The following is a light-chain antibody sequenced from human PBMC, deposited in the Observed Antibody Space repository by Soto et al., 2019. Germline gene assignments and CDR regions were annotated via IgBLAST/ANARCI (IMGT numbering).Light chain of an antibody. J-gene: IGLJ1*01. Sequence: QSVLTQPPSVSGAPGQRVTISCTGSSSNIGAGYDVHWYQQFPGTAPKLLIYGNNNRPSGVPDRFSASKSGTSASLAITGLQADDEADYYCQSYDNSLSGSRVFGTGTKLTVL. V-gene: IGLV1-40*01. CDR1: SSNIGAGYD. CDR3: QSYDNSLSGSRV. CDR2: GNN.